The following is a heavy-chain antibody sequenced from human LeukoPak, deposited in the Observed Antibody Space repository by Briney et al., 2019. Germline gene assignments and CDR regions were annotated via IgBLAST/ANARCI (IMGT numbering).Heavy chain of an antibody. CDR1: GYTFTSYG. D-gene: IGHD6-13*01. J-gene: IGHJ4*02. Sequence: GASVKVSCKASGYTFTSYGITWVRQAPGQGLEWMGWINPNSGGTNYAQKFQGRVTMTRDTSISTAYMELSRLRSDDTAVYYCARGGSSSQSHFDYWGQGTLVTVSS. V-gene: IGHV1-2*02. CDR2: INPNSGGT. CDR3: ARGGSSSQSHFDY.